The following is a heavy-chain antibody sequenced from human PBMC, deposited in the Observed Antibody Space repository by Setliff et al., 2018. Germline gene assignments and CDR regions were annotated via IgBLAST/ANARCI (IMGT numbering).Heavy chain of an antibody. CDR3: AAVGIATGGGWFDP. CDR2: IYYRGST. Sequence: PSETLSLTCTVYGGSIRYYYWNWIRQSPGKGLEWIGYIYYRGSTNYNSSLKSRVTISIDMSTNQFSLKLTSATAADTAIYFCAAVGIATGGGWFDPWGQGTLVTVSS. V-gene: IGHV4-59*01. J-gene: IGHJ5*02. CDR1: GGSIRYYY. D-gene: IGHD2-21*01.